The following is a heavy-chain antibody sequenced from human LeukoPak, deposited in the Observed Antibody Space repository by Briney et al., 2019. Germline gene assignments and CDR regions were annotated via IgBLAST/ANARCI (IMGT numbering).Heavy chain of an antibody. Sequence: PGGSLRLSCAASGFTFSSYAMSWVRQAPGKGLEWVSAISGSGGSTYYADAVKGRFTISRDNSKNTLYLQVNSLKAKDTAVYYCAKDQNHFGSGSLVGYFDYWGQGTLVTVSS. V-gene: IGHV3-23*01. CDR1: GFTFSSYA. CDR3: AKDQNHFGSGSLVGYFDY. J-gene: IGHJ4*02. D-gene: IGHD3-10*01. CDR2: ISGSGGST.